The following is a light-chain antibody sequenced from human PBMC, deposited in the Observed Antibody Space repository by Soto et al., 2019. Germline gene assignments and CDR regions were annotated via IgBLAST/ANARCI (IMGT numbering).Light chain of an antibody. V-gene: IGKV1-39*01. CDR1: QTISTY. CDR2: DAS. CDR3: QQRDSTPYT. Sequence: DIQMTQSPSSLSASVGDRVTITCRASQTISTYLNWYQQKPGKAPRLLIYDASSLLSGVPSRFSGSGSGTDFTLTIASLQPEDFSTDYCQQRDSTPYTFGQGTKVDI. J-gene: IGKJ2*01.